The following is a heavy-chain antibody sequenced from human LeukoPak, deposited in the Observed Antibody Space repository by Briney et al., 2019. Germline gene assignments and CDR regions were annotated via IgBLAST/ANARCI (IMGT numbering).Heavy chain of an antibody. V-gene: IGHV1-46*01. CDR1: GYTFTSYY. CDR2: INPSGGST. J-gene: IGHJ6*03. D-gene: IGHD3-10*01. CDR3: ARDRLWFGEQYYYMDV. Sequence: ASVKVSCKASGYTFTSYYMHWVRQAPGQGLEWMGIINPSGGSTSYAQKFQDRVTMTRDTSTSTVYMELSSLRSEDTAVYYCARDRLWFGEQYYYMDVWGKGTTVTVSS.